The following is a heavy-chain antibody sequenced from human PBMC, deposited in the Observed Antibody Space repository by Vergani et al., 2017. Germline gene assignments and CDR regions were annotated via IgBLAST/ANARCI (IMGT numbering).Heavy chain of an antibody. CDR3: AKERSRESITMRVVGYFDY. Sequence: EVQLLESGGGLVQPGGSLRLPCGASVFTFSSYATSWVRAAPGKGLEWVSAISGSSGSTYYADSVKGRFTIARDNSKNSLYLQMNSLRTEDTALYYCAKERSRESITMRVVGYFDYWGQGTLVTGSS. D-gene: IGHD3-22*01. V-gene: IGHV3-23*01. J-gene: IGHJ4*02. CDR1: VFTFSSYA. CDR2: ISGSSGST.